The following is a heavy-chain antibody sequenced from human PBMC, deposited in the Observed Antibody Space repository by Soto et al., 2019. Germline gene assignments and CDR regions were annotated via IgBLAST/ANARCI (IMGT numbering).Heavy chain of an antibody. J-gene: IGHJ4*02. CDR1: GYTFTSYG. CDR2: INPNSGGT. Sequence: ASVKVSCKASGYTFTSYGISWVRQAPGQGLEWMGWINPNSGGTNYAQKFQGWVTMTRDTSISTAYMELSRLRSDDTAVYYCARSIVVVTALDYWGQGTLVTVSS. CDR3: ARSIVVVTALDY. D-gene: IGHD2-21*02. V-gene: IGHV1-2*04.